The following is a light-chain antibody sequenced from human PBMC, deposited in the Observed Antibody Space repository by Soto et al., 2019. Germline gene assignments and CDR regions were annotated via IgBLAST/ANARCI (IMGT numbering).Light chain of an antibody. CDR1: QSISRY. J-gene: IGKJ5*01. CDR2: GAS. V-gene: IGKV3-20*01. CDR3: QLYGNSPH. Sequence: MVLRQSAGTLSLAPGGRNTHSCRASQSISRYLAWYQQKPGQGPRLLIYGASSRATGTPDRFSGSGSGTDSTLTINRLEPEDFAVYYCQLYGNSPHFGQGTRLEIK.